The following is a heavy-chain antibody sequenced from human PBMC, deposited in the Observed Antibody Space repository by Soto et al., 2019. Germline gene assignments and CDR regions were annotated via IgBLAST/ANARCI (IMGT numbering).Heavy chain of an antibody. D-gene: IGHD4-4*01. V-gene: IGHV3-30*18. J-gene: IGHJ6*03. CDR3: AKTYSNYYYYYYMDV. Sequence: GGSLRLSCAASGFTFSSYGMHWVRQAPGKGLEWVAVISYDGSNKYYADSVKGRFTISRDNSKNTLYLQMNSLRAEDTAVYYCAKTYSNYYYYYYMDVWGKGTTVTVSS. CDR1: GFTFSSYG. CDR2: ISYDGSNK.